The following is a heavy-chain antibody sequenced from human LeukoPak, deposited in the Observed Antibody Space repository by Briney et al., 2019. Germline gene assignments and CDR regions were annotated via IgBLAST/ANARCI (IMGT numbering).Heavy chain of an antibody. CDR1: GGSFSGYY. CDR3: ARDSDGDCGGILDY. Sequence: SETLSLTCAVYGGSFSGYYWSWIRQPPGKGLEWIGEINHSGSTNYNPSLKSRVTISVDTSKNQFSLKLSSVTAADTAVYYCARDSDGDCGGILDYWGQGTLVTVSS. V-gene: IGHV4-34*01. D-gene: IGHD2-21*02. J-gene: IGHJ4*02. CDR2: INHSGST.